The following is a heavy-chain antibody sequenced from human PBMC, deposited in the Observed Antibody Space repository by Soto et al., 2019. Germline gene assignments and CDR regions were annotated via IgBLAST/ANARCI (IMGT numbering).Heavy chain of an antibody. D-gene: IGHD3-3*01. CDR1: GFSLSTSEVG. Sequence: QITLKESGPTLVKPTQTLTLTCTFSGFSLSTSEVGVGWVRQPPGKALEWVALIYWDDDKRYSPSLKSRLTITKDTSKNQVGHTMTNLEPLETATYYRSQSMRTRIFSGWGQGTTVTVSS. J-gene: IGHJ6*02. CDR3: SQSMRTRIFSG. V-gene: IGHV2-5*02. CDR2: IYWDDDK.